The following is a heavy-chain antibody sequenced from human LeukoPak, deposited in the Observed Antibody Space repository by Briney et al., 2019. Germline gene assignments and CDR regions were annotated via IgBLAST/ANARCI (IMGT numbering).Heavy chain of an antibody. J-gene: IGHJ4*02. D-gene: IGHD6-13*01. CDR3: ARGHTRSWYLDF. CDR1: GGSISSYY. Sequence: PSETLSLTCTVSGGSISSYYRSWIRLPPGRGLDLIGFISYSGSTDYSPSLKSRLSMSVDTSRNQFSLKLNSVTTADTAVYYCARGHTRSWYLDFWGQGTLVTVSS. V-gene: IGHV4-59*01. CDR2: ISYSGST.